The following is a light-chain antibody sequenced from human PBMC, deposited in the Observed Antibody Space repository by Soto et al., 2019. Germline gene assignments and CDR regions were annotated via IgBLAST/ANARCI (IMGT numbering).Light chain of an antibody. Sequence: DTVLTQSPGTVSLSPGERATLSCRASQSVTSNYLAWYQQKPGQAPRLLIYGASSRATGIPDRCSGSGSGTDFTLTITILEPEDFSVYYGQQYGSSPRTFGQGPKVQRK. CDR1: QSVTSNY. V-gene: IGKV3-20*01. CDR2: GAS. J-gene: IGKJ1*01. CDR3: QQYGSSPRT.